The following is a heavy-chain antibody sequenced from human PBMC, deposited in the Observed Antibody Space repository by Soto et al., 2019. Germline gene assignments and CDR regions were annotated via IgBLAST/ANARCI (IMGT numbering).Heavy chain of an antibody. CDR3: AKDLQGQWLVYFDY. Sequence: GESLKISCAASGFTFSSYAMSWVRQAPGKGLEWVSAISGSGGSTYYADSVKGRFTISRDNSKNTLYLQMNSLRAEDTAVYYCAKDLQGQWLVYFDYWGQGTLVTVSS. CDR2: ISGSGGST. V-gene: IGHV3-23*01. D-gene: IGHD6-19*01. CDR1: GFTFSSYA. J-gene: IGHJ4*02.